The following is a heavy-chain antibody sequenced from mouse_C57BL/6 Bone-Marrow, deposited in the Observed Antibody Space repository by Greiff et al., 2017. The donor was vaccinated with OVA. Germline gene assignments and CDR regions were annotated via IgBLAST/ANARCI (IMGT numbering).Heavy chain of an antibody. CDR1: GYTFTSYW. V-gene: IGHV1-64*01. J-gene: IGHJ3*01. CDR2: IHPNSGST. CDR3: ARGYYFSAWFAY. D-gene: IGHD2-3*01. Sequence: QVHVKQPGAELVKPGASVKLSCKASGYTFTSYWMHWVKQRPGQGLEWIGMIHPNSGSTNYNEKFKSKATLTVDKSSSTAYMQLSSLTSEDSAVYYCARGYYFSAWFAYWGQGTLVTVSA.